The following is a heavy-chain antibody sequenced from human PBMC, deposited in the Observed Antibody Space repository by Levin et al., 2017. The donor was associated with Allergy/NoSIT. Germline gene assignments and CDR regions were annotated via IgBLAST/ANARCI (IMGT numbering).Heavy chain of an antibody. CDR3: ARDRKYYGRMDV. J-gene: IGHJ6*02. Sequence: SETLSLTCTVSGGSIGSGDYFWSWVRQPPGTGLEWIGYIYYSGTTYYNPSLKSRLTISVDKSNNHFSLKLTSVTAADTAVYYCARDRKYYGRMDVWGQGTTVTVSS. V-gene: IGHV4-30-4*01. CDR2: IYYSGTT. D-gene: IGHD3-10*01. CDR1: GGSIGSGDYF.